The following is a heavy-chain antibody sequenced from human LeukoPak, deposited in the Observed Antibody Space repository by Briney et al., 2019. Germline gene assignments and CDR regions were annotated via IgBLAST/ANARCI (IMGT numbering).Heavy chain of an antibody. CDR2: IYYTGST. CDR3: AKATAAYYYDTKSAADY. D-gene: IGHD3-22*01. Sequence: SETLSLTCTVSGDSVSSGSHFWSWIRQPPGKGLEWIAYIYYTGSTNYNPSLKSRVTISVDTSKNQFSLKLTSVTAADTAVYYCAKATAAYYYDTKSAADYWGQGTLVTVSS. V-gene: IGHV4-61*01. CDR1: GDSVSSGSHF. J-gene: IGHJ4*02.